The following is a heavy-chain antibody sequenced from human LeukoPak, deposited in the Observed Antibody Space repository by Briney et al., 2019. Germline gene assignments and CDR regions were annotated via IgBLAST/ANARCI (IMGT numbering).Heavy chain of an antibody. J-gene: IGHJ4*02. CDR3: ASQDNSGWQN. V-gene: IGHV5-51*01. D-gene: IGHD6-19*01. CDR1: GYSFSNYW. Sequence: GESLKISCKGSGYSFSNYWIGWVRQMPGKGLEWMGIIYPGDSDTRYSPSFQGQVTISADKSNSTAYLQWSNLKASDTAMYYCASQDNSGWQNWGQGTLVTVSS. CDR2: IYPGDSDT.